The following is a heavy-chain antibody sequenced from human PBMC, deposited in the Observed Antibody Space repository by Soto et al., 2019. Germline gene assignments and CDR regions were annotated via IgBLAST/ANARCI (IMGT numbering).Heavy chain of an antibody. D-gene: IGHD3-10*01. J-gene: IGHJ6*02. CDR3: ARDRFETMVRGVITHIYYYGMDV. V-gene: IGHV3-53*01. CDR1: GFTVSSNY. CDR2: IYSGGST. Sequence: SLRLSCAASGFTVSSNYMSWVRQAPGKGLEWVSVIYSGGSTYYADSVKGRFTISRDNSKNTLYLQMNSLRAEDTAVYYCARDRFETMVRGVITHIYYYGMDVWGQGTTVTVSS.